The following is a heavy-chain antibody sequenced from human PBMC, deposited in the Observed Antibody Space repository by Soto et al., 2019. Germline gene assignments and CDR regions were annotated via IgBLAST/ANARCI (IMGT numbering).Heavy chain of an antibody. CDR3: ARDRRNNFFAP. Sequence: SETLSLTCTVSGASMSSGGYYWTWIRQSPGKGLEWIGYIYYSGSTYYNPSLESRVAISLDTSRSQFSLTLHSVTAADTAIYYCARDRRNNFFAPWGQGTLVTVSS. J-gene: IGHJ5*02. V-gene: IGHV4-31*03. CDR1: GASMSSGGYY. D-gene: IGHD6-6*01. CDR2: IYYSGST.